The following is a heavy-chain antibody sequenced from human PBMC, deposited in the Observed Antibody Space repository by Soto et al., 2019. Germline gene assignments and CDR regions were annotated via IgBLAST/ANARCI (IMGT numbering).Heavy chain of an antibody. Sequence: GGSLRLSCAASGFTFSDYYMSWIRQAPGKGLEWVSYISSSGSTIYYADSVKGRFTISRDNAKNSLYLQMNSLRAEDTAVYYCARAGVVTAHPYYFDYWGQGTLVTVSS. J-gene: IGHJ4*02. CDR3: ARAGVVTAHPYYFDY. CDR1: GFTFSDYY. D-gene: IGHD2-21*02. V-gene: IGHV3-11*01. CDR2: ISSSGSTI.